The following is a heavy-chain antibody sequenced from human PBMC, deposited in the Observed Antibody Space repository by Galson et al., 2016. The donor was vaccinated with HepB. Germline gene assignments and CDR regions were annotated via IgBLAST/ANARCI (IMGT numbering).Heavy chain of an antibody. V-gene: IGHV4-39*01. CDR3: AIHYDILTGWFDP. CDR1: GGSISSSSKY. J-gene: IGHJ5*02. CDR2: IYYSGST. Sequence: SETLSLTCTVSGGSISSSSKYWGWIRQPPGKGLEWIGNIYYSGSTYYNPSLKSRVTISVDTSKNQFSLKLSSVTAADPAVYFCAIHYDILTGWFDPWGQGTLVTVSS. D-gene: IGHD3-9*01.